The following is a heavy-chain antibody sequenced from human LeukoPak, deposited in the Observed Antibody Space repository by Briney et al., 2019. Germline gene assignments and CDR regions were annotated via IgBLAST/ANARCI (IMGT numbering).Heavy chain of an antibody. CDR3: ARDSSDYGGFGLDY. D-gene: IGHD4-23*01. Sequence: GWSLRLSCAASGFTFDDYAMHWVRQAPGKGLEWVSGISWNSGSIGYADSVKGRFTISRDNAKNSLYLQMNSLRAEDTAVYYCARDSSDYGGFGLDYWGQGTLVTVSS. CDR1: GFTFDDYA. J-gene: IGHJ4*02. CDR2: ISWNSGSI. V-gene: IGHV3-9*01.